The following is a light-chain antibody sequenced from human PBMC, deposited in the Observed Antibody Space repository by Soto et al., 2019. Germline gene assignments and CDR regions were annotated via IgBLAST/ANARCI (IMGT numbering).Light chain of an antibody. CDR3: QQRSNWPLT. CDR2: NAS. Sequence: EIVLTQSPATLSLSPGEVATLSCRPIHSVSNCLAWYQQKPGQDPRLLFYNASKRATGIPARFSGSGSGTDFTITISSREPEDFAVYYCQQRSNWPLTFGGGTKVEIQ. J-gene: IGKJ4*01. V-gene: IGKV3-11*01. CDR1: HSVSNC.